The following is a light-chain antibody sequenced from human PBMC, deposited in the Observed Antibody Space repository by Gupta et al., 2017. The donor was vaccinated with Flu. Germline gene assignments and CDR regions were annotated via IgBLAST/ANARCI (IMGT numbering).Light chain of an antibody. CDR2: AAS. V-gene: IGKV1-39*01. Sequence: DIQMTQSPSSLSASVGDRVTITCRASQSISSYLNWYQQKPGKAPKLLIYAASSLQSGVPSRFSGSGSGTDFTLTISRRQPEDFATYYCQQSYSTPCTCGQGTKLEIK. CDR1: QSISSY. CDR3: QQSYSTPCT. J-gene: IGKJ2*02.